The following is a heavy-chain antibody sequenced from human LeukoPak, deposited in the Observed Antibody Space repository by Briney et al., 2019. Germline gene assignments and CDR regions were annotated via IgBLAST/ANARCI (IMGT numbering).Heavy chain of an antibody. V-gene: IGHV3-23*01. CDR1: GFTFSSHA. Sequence: GGSLRLSCAASGFTFSSHAMSWVRQAPGKGMEWVSAISGSGGSTYYADSVKGRFTTSRDNAKNTLFLQMNSLRAEDTAVYYCTRDFDFSSAIWGQGTLVTVSS. J-gene: IGHJ4*02. CDR3: TRDFDFSSAI. D-gene: IGHD3-3*01. CDR2: ISGSGGST.